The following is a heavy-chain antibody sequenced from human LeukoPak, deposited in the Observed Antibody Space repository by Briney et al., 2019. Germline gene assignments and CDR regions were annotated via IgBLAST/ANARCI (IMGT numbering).Heavy chain of an antibody. CDR2: IKQDGSEK. D-gene: IGHD3-3*01. CDR1: GFTFSSYW. J-gene: IGHJ4*02. CDR3: ARTPGKYYDFWSGYFRFDY. Sequence: GGSLRLSCAASGFTFSSYWMSWVRQAPGKGLEWVAHIKQDGSEKYYVDSVKGRFTISRDNAKNSLYLQMNSLRAEDTAVYYCARTPGKYYDFWSGYFRFDYWGQGTLVTVSS. V-gene: IGHV3-7*01.